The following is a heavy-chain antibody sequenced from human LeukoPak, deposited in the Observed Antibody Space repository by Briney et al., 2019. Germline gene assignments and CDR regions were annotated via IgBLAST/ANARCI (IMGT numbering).Heavy chain of an antibody. J-gene: IGHJ4*02. CDR1: GFTFSSYW. CDR2: INSDGSST. CDR3: ARVGNMEYYDYVWGSYRYTSDFDY. Sequence: PGGSLRLSCAASGFTFSSYWMHWVRQAPGKGLVWVSRINSDGSSTSYADSVKGRFTISRDNAKNTLYLQMNSLRAEDTAVYYCARVGNMEYYDYVWGSYRYTSDFDYWGQGTLVTVSS. V-gene: IGHV3-74*01. D-gene: IGHD3-16*02.